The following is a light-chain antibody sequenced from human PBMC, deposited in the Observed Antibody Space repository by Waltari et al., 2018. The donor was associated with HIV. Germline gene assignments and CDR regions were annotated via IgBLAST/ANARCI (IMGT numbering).Light chain of an antibody. CDR2: GKN. Sequence: SSELTQDPAVSVAFGQTGRHTRQRNCLRTCVAGWYQQRPGQAPVVFIYGKNKRPSGIPERFSGSNSGTIATLTISGVQAEDEAAYYCQAADSSGIYEIFGGGTKVIVL. CDR1: CLRTCV. V-gene: IGLV3-19*01. CDR3: QAADSSGIYEI. J-gene: IGLJ2*01.